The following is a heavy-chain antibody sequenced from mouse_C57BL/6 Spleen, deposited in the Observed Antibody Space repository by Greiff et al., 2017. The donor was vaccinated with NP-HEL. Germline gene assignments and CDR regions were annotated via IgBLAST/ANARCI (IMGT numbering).Heavy chain of an antibody. Sequence: QVQLQQPGAELVKPGASVKLSSKASGYTFTSYWMHWVKQRPGQGLEWIGMIHPNSGSTNYNEKFKSKATLTVDKSSSTAYMQLSSLTSEDSAVYYCARGGFTTVVATGYFDVWGTGTTVTVSS. CDR3: ARGGFTTVVATGYFDV. CDR1: GYTFTSYW. J-gene: IGHJ1*03. CDR2: IHPNSGST. V-gene: IGHV1-64*01. D-gene: IGHD1-1*01.